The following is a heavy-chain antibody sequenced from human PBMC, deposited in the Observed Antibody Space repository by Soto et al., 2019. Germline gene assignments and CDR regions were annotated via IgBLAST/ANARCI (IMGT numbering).Heavy chain of an antibody. D-gene: IGHD2-2*02. J-gene: IGHJ4*02. Sequence: ASVKVSCKASGYTFTSYGISWVRQAPGQGLEWMGWISAYNGNTNYAQKLQGRVTMTTDTSTSTAYMELRSLRSDDTAVYYCARDRRCFVVVPAALLYVYWGQGTLVTVFS. CDR1: GYTFTSYG. CDR2: ISAYNGNT. V-gene: IGHV1-18*01. CDR3: ARDRRCFVVVPAALLYVY.